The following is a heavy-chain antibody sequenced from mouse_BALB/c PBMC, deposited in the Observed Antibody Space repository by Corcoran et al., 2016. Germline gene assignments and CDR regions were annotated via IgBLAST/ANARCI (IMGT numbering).Heavy chain of an antibody. CDR1: GYTFSRYW. D-gene: IGHD4-1*01. CDR2: IFPGSGST. V-gene: IGHV1-9*01. J-gene: IGHJ1*01. Sequence: QVQLQQSGAELMKPGASVKISCKATGYTFSRYWIEWVKQRPGHGLEWIGEIFPGSGSTNDNEKFKGKATFTVDTSSNTAYMQLSSLTSEDSAVYYCTRNWEWFSDVWGAGTTVTVSS. CDR3: TRNWEWFSDV.